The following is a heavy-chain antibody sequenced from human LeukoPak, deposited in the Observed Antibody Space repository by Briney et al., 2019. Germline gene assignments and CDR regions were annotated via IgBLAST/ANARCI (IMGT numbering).Heavy chain of an antibody. Sequence: GSLRLSCAASGFTFSSNAMSWVRQAPGKGLEWVSGITNSGRSTYYADSVKGRFTVSRDNSNNTLYLQVNSLRAEDTAVYYCAKVGTTRIRSYFDLWGQGTLVTVSS. J-gene: IGHJ4*02. CDR3: AKVGTTRIRSYFDL. D-gene: IGHD1-14*01. V-gene: IGHV3-23*01. CDR1: GFTFSSNA. CDR2: ITNSGRST.